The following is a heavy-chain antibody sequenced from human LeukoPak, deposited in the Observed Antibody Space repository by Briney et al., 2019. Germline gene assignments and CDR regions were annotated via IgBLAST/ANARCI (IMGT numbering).Heavy chain of an antibody. CDR1: GGSISSSNYY. V-gene: IGHV4-39*01. D-gene: IGHD4-23*01. CDR2: IYYGGST. CDR3: ARQGGNSAYFDY. J-gene: IGHJ4*02. Sequence: SETLSLTCTVSGGSISSSNYYWGWIRQPPGKGQEWIGSIYYGGSTYYNPSLKSRVTISVDTSKNQFSLKLSSVTAADTAVYYCARQGGNSAYFDYWGQGTLVTVSS.